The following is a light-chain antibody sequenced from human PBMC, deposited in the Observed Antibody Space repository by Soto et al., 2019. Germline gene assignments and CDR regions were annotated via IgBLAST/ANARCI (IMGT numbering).Light chain of an antibody. CDR1: QSVSSY. Sequence: EIVLTQSPATLSLSPGERATLSFRASQSVSSYLAWYQQQPGQAPRLLIYDASNRATGIPARFSGSGSGTDFTLTISSLEPEDFAVYYCQQYDDWPWTFGHGTKVDIK. V-gene: IGKV3-11*01. CDR3: QQYDDWPWT. J-gene: IGKJ1*01. CDR2: DAS.